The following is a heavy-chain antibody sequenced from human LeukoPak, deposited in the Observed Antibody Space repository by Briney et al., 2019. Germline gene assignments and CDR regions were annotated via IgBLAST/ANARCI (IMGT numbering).Heavy chain of an antibody. CDR2: IWYDGSNK. J-gene: IGHJ4*02. Sequence: GRSLRLSCAASGFTFSSYGMHWVRQAPGKGLEWVAVIWYDGSNKYYADSVKGRFTISRDDSKNTLYLQMNSLRAEDTAVYYCAKRGPGSGWIHIDYWGQGTLVTVSS. D-gene: IGHD6-19*01. V-gene: IGHV3-33*06. CDR3: AKRGPGSGWIHIDY. CDR1: GFTFSSYG.